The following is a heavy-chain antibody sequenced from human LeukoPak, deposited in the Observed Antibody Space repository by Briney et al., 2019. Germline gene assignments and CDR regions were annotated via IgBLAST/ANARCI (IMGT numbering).Heavy chain of an antibody. D-gene: IGHD3-3*01. J-gene: IGHJ4*02. Sequence: ASVKVSCKASGYTFTGYYIHWVRQAPGHGLEWMGFINPNTGGTSYAQKFQARVTMTRDTSISTAYMELSGLRSDDAAVYYCARRYDFWSGYPAAFDYWGRGTLLTVSS. CDR2: INPNTGGT. CDR1: GYTFTGYY. CDR3: ARRYDFWSGYPAAFDY. V-gene: IGHV1-2*02.